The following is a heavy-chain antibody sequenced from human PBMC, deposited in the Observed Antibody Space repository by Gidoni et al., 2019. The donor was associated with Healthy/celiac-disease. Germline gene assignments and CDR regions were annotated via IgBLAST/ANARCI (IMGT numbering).Heavy chain of an antibody. CDR1: SSYA. Sequence: SSYAMHWVRQAPGKGLEWVAVISYDGSNKYYADSVKGRFTISRDNSKNTLYLQMNSLRAEDTAVYYCARDPTVTTWFDYWGQGTLVTVSS. V-gene: IGHV3-30-3*01. D-gene: IGHD4-17*01. J-gene: IGHJ4*02. CDR3: ARDPTVTTWFDY. CDR2: ISYDGSNK.